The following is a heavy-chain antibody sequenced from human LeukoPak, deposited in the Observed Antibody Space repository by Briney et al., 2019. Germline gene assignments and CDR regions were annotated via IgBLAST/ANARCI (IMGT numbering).Heavy chain of an antibody. CDR3: ARAFPGEGYYYGMDV. D-gene: IGHD7-27*01. CDR2: IDCSGST. Sequence: SETLSLTCTVSGGSIRSYYWSWIRQPPGKALEWIGYIDCSGSTNDNPSLKSRVTISVDTSKSQFSLKLTSVTAADTAVYYCARAFPGEGYYYGMDVWGQGTTVTVSS. CDR1: GGSIRSYY. V-gene: IGHV4-59*08. J-gene: IGHJ6*02.